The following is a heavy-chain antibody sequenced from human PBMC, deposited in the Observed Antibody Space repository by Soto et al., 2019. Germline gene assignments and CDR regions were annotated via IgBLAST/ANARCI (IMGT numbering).Heavy chain of an antibody. CDR2: ISYDGSNK. CDR1: GFTFSSYG. Sequence: GGSLRLSCAASGFTFSSYGMHWVRQAPGKGLEWVAVISYDGSNKYYADSVKGRFTISRDNSKNTLYLQMNSLRAEDTAVYYCAKGGRYYDSSGPWFDPWGQGTLVTVPQ. V-gene: IGHV3-30*18. J-gene: IGHJ5*02. CDR3: AKGGRYYDSSGPWFDP. D-gene: IGHD3-22*01.